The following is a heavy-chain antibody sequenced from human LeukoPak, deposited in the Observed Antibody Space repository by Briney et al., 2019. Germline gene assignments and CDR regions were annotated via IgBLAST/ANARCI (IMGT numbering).Heavy chain of an antibody. CDR3: ARETMVRDLYYYYYYMDV. CDR2: ISSSGSTI. Sequence: GSLRLSCAASGFTFSSYEMNWVRQAPGKGLEWVSYISSSGSTIYYADSVKGRFTISRDNSKNTLYLQMNSLRAEDTAVYYCARETMVRDLYYYYYYMDVWGKGTTVTVSS. J-gene: IGHJ6*03. V-gene: IGHV3-48*03. D-gene: IGHD3-10*01. CDR1: GFTFSSYE.